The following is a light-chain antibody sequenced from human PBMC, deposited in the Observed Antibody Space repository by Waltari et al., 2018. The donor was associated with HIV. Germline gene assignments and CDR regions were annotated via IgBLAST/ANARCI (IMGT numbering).Light chain of an antibody. CDR1: QSISKY. CDR3: QQSYSTPHT. Sequence: DIQMTQSPSSLSASVGDRVHFPCRARQSISKYLNWYQQRPGKAPNLLIYGASSLQGGVPSRFSASGSGTDFTLIISSLQVEDVATYFCQQSYSTPHTFGQGTKLEIK. CDR2: GAS. V-gene: IGKV1-39*01. J-gene: IGKJ2*01.